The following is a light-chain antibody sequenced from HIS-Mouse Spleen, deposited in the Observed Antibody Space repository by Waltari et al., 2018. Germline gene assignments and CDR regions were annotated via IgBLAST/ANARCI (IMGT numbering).Light chain of an antibody. CDR2: EGS. CDR3: CSYAGSSTVV. Sequence: QSALTQPASVSGSPGQSITISCPGTSRDVGSYNLVSWYQQHPGKPPKLMIYEGSKRPSGVSNRFSGSKSGNTASLTISGLQAEDEADYYCCSYAGSSTVVFGGGTKLTVL. J-gene: IGLJ2*01. V-gene: IGLV2-23*01. CDR1: SRDVGSYNL.